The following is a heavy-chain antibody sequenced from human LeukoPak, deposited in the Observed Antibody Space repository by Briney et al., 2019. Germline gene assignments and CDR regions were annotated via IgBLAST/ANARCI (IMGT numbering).Heavy chain of an antibody. CDR3: ARDRGADY. CDR2: ISGGGNTV. Sequence: GGSLRLSCAASGVTFSSYEMNWVRQAPGKGLEWVSYISGGGNTVHYADSVKGRFTISRDNSKNTLYLQMNSLRAEDTAVYYCARDRGADYWGQGTLVTVSS. V-gene: IGHV3-48*03. CDR1: GVTFSSYE. D-gene: IGHD1-26*01. J-gene: IGHJ4*02.